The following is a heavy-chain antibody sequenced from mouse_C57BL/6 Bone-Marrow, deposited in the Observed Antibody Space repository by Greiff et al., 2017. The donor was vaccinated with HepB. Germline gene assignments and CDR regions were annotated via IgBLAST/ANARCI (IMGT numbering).Heavy chain of an antibody. CDR3: ARRDYDGGSYWYFDV. CDR1: GFTFTDYY. D-gene: IGHD2-4*01. Sequence: EVKLVESGGGLVQPGGSLKLSCAASGFTFTDYYMYWVRQTPEKGLEWVAYIGNGGGSTYYPDTVKGRSTISRDNAKNTLYLQMSRLKSEDTAMYYCARRDYDGGSYWYFDVWGTGTTVTVSS. V-gene: IGHV5-12*01. CDR2: IGNGGGST. J-gene: IGHJ1*03.